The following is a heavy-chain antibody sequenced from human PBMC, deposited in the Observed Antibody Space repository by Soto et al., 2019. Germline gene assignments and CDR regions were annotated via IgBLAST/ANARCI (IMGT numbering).Heavy chain of an antibody. V-gene: IGHV4-4*02. J-gene: IGHJ6*04. CDR1: SVSISTSNC. CDR2: IYHSGST. Sequence: QVQLQESGPGLVKPSGTLSLTCAVSSVSISTSNCWSWVRQPPGKGLESIGEIYHSGSTNYNPSLKSLVTISVDKYKNQFSLKLSSVTAADTAVYSCARTFLGRHMDVWGKGTTVTVSS. CDR3: ARTFLGRHMDV.